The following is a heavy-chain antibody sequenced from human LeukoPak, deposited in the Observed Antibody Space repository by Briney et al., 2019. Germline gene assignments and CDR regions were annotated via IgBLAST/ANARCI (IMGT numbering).Heavy chain of an antibody. V-gene: IGHV3-48*02. Sequence: PGGSLRLSCTASGFIFSSHSMNWVRQAPGKGLEWVSYISSSSSSTIDYADSVKGRFTISRDNAKNSLYLQMNSLRDEDTAVYYCAPQGDIVDYGDYGEGVDHWGQGTLVTVSS. CDR3: APQGDIVDYGDYGEGVDH. CDR2: ISSSSSSTI. CDR1: GFIFSSHS. D-gene: IGHD4-17*01. J-gene: IGHJ5*02.